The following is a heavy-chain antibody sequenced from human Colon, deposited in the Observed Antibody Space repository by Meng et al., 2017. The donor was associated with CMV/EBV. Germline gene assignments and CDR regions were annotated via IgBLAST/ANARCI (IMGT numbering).Heavy chain of an antibody. CDR1: GFDFGESG. CDR3: ARDVELPYYGMDA. CDR2: ISWTSGTT. V-gene: IGHV3-9*01. Sequence: GGSLRLSCVASGFDFGESGMHWVRQAPGKGLEWVAGISWTSGTTGYADSVRGRFAISRDNAKNSLFLQMNSLRAEDTAIYYCARDVELPYYGMDAWGQGTTVTVSS. J-gene: IGHJ6*02. D-gene: IGHD1-7*01.